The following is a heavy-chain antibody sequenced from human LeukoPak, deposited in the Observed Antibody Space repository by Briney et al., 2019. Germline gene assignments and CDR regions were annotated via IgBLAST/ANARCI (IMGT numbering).Heavy chain of an antibody. D-gene: IGHD3-22*01. CDR1: GGTFSSYA. CDR3: ASKDNYYDSSGYWSYFDY. CDR2: IIPIFGTA. J-gene: IGHJ4*02. Sequence: SVKVSCKASGGTFSSYAISWVRQAPGQGLGWMGGIIPIFGTANYAQKFQGRVTITTDESTSTAYMELSSLRSEDTAVYYCASKDNYYDSSGYWSYFDYWGQGTLVTVSS. V-gene: IGHV1-69*05.